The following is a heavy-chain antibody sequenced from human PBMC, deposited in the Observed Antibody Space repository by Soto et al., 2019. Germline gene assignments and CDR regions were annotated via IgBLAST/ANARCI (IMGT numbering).Heavy chain of an antibody. CDR1: GYTFTSYD. CDR3: AKSFFYDSSGYPTLFDY. D-gene: IGHD3-22*01. Sequence: ASVQVSCKASGYTFTSYDINWVRQAPGQGLEWMGWISAYTGNTNYAQKLQGRVTMTTDTSTSTAYMELRSLRSDDTAVYYCAKSFFYDSSGYPTLFDYWGQGTLVTVS. V-gene: IGHV1-18*04. CDR2: ISAYTGNT. J-gene: IGHJ4*02.